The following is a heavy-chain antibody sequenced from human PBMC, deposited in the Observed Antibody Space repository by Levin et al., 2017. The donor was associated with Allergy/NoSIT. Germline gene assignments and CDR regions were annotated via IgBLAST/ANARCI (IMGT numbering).Heavy chain of an antibody. CDR3: ARDRRECSSANCYFDY. J-gene: IGHJ4*02. CDR2: ISSSGSTI. CDR1: GFTFSSYS. Sequence: LTCAASGFTFSSYSVDWVRQAPGKGLEWVSYISSSGSTIYYADSVKGRFTISRDNAKNSLYLQMNSLRAEDTAVYYCARDRRECSSANCYFDYWGQGTLVTVSS. D-gene: IGHD2-2*01. V-gene: IGHV3-48*01.